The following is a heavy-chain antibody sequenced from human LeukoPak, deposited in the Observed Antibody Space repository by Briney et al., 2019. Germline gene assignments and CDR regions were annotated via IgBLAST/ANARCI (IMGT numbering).Heavy chain of an antibody. Sequence: GGSLRLSCAASGFTFSSYSMNWVRQAPGKGLEWVSSISSSSSYIYYADSVKGRFTISRDNAKNSLYLQMNSLRAEDTAVYYCARLYCSSTSCGAYYFDYWGQGTLVTVSS. J-gene: IGHJ4*02. CDR1: GFTFSSYS. CDR2: ISSSSSYI. D-gene: IGHD2-2*01. V-gene: IGHV3-21*01. CDR3: ARLYCSSTSCGAYYFDY.